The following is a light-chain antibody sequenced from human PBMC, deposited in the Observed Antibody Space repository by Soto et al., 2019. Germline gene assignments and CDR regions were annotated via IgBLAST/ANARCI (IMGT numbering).Light chain of an antibody. CDR3: QHFGAGSIA. CDR1: QSISSLS. J-gene: IGKJ5*01. CDR2: GAS. V-gene: IGKV3-20*01. Sequence: ESVLTQSPGTLSLSPGERVTLSCRSSQSISSLSLAWYQQKPGQTPRLLIYGASTRATGIPDRFSGSGSGTEFTLTISRLEPEDFAVYYCQHFGAGSIAFGQGTRLESK.